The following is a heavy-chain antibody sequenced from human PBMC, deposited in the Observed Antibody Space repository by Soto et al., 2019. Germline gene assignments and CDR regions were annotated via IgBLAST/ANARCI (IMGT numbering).Heavy chain of an antibody. Sequence: QVQVVESGGALVKPGGSLRLSCAASGFTFSDYYMSRIRQAPGKGLEWVSYISTSSDSTKYADSVKGRFTISRDNAKNELYLQMNSLRAEDTAGYYCARGGARATKSRDDVYNWGQGTLVTVSS. V-gene: IGHV3-11*06. J-gene: IGHJ4*02. CDR1: GFTFSDYY. CDR3: ARGGARATKSRDDVYN. CDR2: ISTSSDST. D-gene: IGHD1-1*01.